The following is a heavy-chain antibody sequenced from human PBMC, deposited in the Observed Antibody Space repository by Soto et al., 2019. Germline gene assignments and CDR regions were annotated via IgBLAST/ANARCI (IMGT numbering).Heavy chain of an antibody. CDR2: IYYSGST. Sequence: SETLSLTCTVSGGSISSSSYYWGWIRQPPGKGLEWIGSIYYSGSTYYNPSLKSRVTISVDTSKNQFSLKLSSVTAADTAVYYCARGNYYGSGSYVYFDYWGQGTLVTVS. CDR3: ARGNYYGSGSYVYFDY. V-gene: IGHV4-39*01. D-gene: IGHD3-10*01. CDR1: GGSISSSSYY. J-gene: IGHJ4*02.